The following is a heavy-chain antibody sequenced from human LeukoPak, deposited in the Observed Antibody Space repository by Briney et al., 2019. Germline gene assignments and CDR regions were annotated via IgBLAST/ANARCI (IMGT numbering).Heavy chain of an antibody. D-gene: IGHD1-1*01. V-gene: IGHV3-7*01. Sequence: PGGSLRLSCAASGFTFSIYWMSWVRQAPGKGLEWVANIKQDGSEKYYVDSVKGRFTISRDNAKNSLYLQMNSLRAEDTAVHYCARDKGGTGTNWFDPWGQGTLVTVSS. CDR2: IKQDGSEK. J-gene: IGHJ5*02. CDR3: ARDKGGTGTNWFDP. CDR1: GFTFSIYW.